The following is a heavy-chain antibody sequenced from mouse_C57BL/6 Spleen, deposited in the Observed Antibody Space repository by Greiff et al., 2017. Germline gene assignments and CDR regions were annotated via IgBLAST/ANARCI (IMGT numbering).Heavy chain of an antibody. CDR3: TKKNLDYYGSSYVDY. V-gene: IGHV1-15*01. CDR1: GYTFTDYE. CDR2: IDPETGGT. D-gene: IGHD1-1*01. Sequence: VQLQQSGAELVRPGASVTLSCKASGYTFTDYEMHWVKQTPVHGLEWIGAIDPETGGTAYNQKFKGKAILTADNSSSTAYMELRSLTSEDSTVYYCTKKNLDYYGSSYVDYWGQGTTLTVSS. J-gene: IGHJ2*01.